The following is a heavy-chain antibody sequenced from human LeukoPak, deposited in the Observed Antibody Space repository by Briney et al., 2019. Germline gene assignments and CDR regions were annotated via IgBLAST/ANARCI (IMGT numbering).Heavy chain of an antibody. D-gene: IGHD5-24*01. Sequence: PSETLSLTCAVSGGSFYDYYCSWIRQPPGKGLEWIGEIHPHGIFYYNSSLMSRVTISIDTSKSQFSLRLTSVTAADTAIYYCSRGRDRSKAGDHWGQGSLVTVSS. V-gene: IGHV4-34*01. CDR2: IHPHGIF. CDR3: SRGRDRSKAGDH. J-gene: IGHJ4*02. CDR1: GGSFYDYY.